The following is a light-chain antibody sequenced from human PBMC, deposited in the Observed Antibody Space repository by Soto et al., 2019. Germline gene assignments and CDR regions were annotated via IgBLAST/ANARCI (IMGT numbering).Light chain of an antibody. CDR2: KAS. CDR3: QQYNSYPYT. CDR1: QSISSW. V-gene: IGKV1-5*03. J-gene: IGKJ2*01. Sequence: DIQMTQSPSTLSASVGDRVTITCRASQSISSWLAWYQQKPGKAPKLLIYKASSLESGVTSRFSSRGSGTEFTITISSVQSDDCATYYCQQYNSYPYTFGQGTKLEIK.